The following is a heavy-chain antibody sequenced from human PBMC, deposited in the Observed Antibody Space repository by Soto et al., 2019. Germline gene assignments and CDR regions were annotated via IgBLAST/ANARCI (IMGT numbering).Heavy chain of an antibody. CDR2: IYYSGST. CDR1: GGSISSYY. J-gene: IGHJ3*02. CDR3: ARIPSTAADDAFDI. V-gene: IGHV4-59*01. Sequence: SDTLSLTCTVSGGSISSYYWSWIRQPPGKGLEWIGYIYYSGSTNYNPSLKSRVTISVDTSKNQFSLKLSSVTAADTAVYYCARIPSTAADDAFDIWGQGTMVTVSS. D-gene: IGHD6-25*01.